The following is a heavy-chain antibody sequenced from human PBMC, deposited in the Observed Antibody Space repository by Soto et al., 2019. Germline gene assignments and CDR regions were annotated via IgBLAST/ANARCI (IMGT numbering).Heavy chain of an antibody. J-gene: IGHJ4*02. Sequence: SETLSLTXIVSGGSITSYHWSWIRQFPGKGLEWIAYTSYTGNTNYNPSLKSRVTISMDTSKNTVYLHVNTLRDEDTAVYYCARGGAMGVDYWGQGTLVTVSS. CDR3: ARGGAMGVDY. V-gene: IGHV4-59*12. CDR1: GGSITSYH. D-gene: IGHD1-26*01. CDR2: TSYTGNT.